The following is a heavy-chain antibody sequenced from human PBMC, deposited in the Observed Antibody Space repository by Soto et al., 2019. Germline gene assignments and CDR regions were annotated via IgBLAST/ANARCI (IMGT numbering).Heavy chain of an antibody. CDR3: AHRPTASSPWVRGIQE. D-gene: IGHD2-15*01. CDR1: GFSLNTNGEG. Sequence: SGPTLVNPTQTLTLTCTFSGFSLNTNGEGVAWIRQPPGKALEWLALIYWGGDKRFNPSLEGKLTIAKDTSKNQVVLTMTNMEPVDTATYYCAHRPTASSPWVRGIQEWGQGALVTVSS. CDR2: IYWGGDK. V-gene: IGHV2-5*02. J-gene: IGHJ1*01.